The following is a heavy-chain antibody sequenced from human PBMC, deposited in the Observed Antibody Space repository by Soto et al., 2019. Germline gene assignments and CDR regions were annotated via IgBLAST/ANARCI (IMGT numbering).Heavy chain of an antibody. D-gene: IGHD2-21*02. CDR2: IYTSGTT. Sequence: SETLSLTCSVSGGSISSYYWSWIRQPAGKGLEWIGRIYTSGTTNYNPSLESRVTMSVDTSKNQFSLKLSSVTAADTAVYYCARGPYCGGDCYFSVWGQGTLVTVSS. V-gene: IGHV4-4*07. CDR3: ARGPYCGGDCYFSV. J-gene: IGHJ4*02. CDR1: GGSISSYY.